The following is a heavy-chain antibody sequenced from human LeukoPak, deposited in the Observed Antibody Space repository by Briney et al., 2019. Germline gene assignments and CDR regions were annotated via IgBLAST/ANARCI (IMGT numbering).Heavy chain of an antibody. CDR3: AREGTMTANAFDI. CDR2: IKQGGSER. Sequence: GGSLSLSCAAPGFTFRSNGMTWVRRAPGKGLEWVANIKQGGSERYYVDSVKGRFTISRDNAKNSLYLQMNSLRAEDTAVYYCAREGTMTANAFDIWGQGTMVTVSS. CDR1: GFTFRSNG. V-gene: IGHV3-7*01. J-gene: IGHJ3*02. D-gene: IGHD2-21*02.